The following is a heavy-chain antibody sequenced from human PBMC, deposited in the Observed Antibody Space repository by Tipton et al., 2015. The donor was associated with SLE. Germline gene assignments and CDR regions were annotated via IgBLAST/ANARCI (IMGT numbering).Heavy chain of an antibody. CDR1: GFSISSYY. CDR3: ASPMLSNWYFDL. V-gene: IGHV4-39*01. D-gene: IGHD2-8*01. J-gene: IGHJ2*01. Sequence: TLSLTCTVSGFSISSYYWGWIRQPPGKGLEWIGSIYYSGSTYYNPSLKSRVTISVDTSKNQFSLKLSSVTAADTAVYYCASPMLSNWYFDLWGRGTLVTVSS. CDR2: IYYSGST.